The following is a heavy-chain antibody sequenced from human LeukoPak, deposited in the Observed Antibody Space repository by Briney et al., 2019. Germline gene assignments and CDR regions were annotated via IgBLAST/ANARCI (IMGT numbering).Heavy chain of an antibody. D-gene: IGHD6-13*01. Sequence: PSETLSLTCAVYGGSFSGYYWGWIRQPPGKGLEWIGSIYHSGSTYYNPSLKSRVTISVDTSKNQFSLKLSSVTAADTAVYYCARMAGMGRYSSSWYTTNWFDPWGQGTLVTVSS. J-gene: IGHJ5*02. CDR1: GGSFSGYY. CDR3: ARMAGMGRYSSSWYTTNWFDP. V-gene: IGHV4-38-2*01. CDR2: IYHSGST.